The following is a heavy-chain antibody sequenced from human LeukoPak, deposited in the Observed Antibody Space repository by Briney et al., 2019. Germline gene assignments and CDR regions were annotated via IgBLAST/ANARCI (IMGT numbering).Heavy chain of an antibody. J-gene: IGHJ4*02. V-gene: IGHV3-23*01. CDR1: GFTFSSNA. CDR3: AKDGFRVPPQGGY. Sequence: GGSLRLSCAASGFTFSSNAMSWIRQAPGKGLEWVSAISGSGGSTYYADSVKGRFTISRDNSKNTLYLQMNSLRAEDTAIYYCAKDGFRVPPQGGYWGQGTLVTVSS. D-gene: IGHD3-10*01. CDR2: ISGSGGST.